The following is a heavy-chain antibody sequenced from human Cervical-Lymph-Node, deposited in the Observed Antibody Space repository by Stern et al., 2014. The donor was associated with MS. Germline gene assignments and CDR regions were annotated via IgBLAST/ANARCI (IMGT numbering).Heavy chain of an antibody. D-gene: IGHD6-13*01. CDR2: IIPIFGTG. CDR1: GGTFRSYV. V-gene: IGHV1-69*01. Sequence: VQLLESGAEVKKPGSSVKVSCKASGGTFRSYVISWVRQAPGQGLEWMGGIIPIFGTGNYAQKFQGRVTITADESTSTAYMELSSLRSEDTAVYYCARGSYSSSWYGVYWGQGTLVTVSS. CDR3: ARGSYSSSWYGVY. J-gene: IGHJ4*02.